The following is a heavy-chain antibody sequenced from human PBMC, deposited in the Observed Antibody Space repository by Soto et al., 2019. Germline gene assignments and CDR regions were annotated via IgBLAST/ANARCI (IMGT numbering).Heavy chain of an antibody. CDR1: GGSISSGGYY. CDR2: IYYSGST. J-gene: IGHJ5*02. D-gene: IGHD4-17*01. V-gene: IGHV4-31*03. CDR3: ANDGGDYGDVYNWFDP. Sequence: QVQLQESGPGLVKPSQTLSLTCTVSGGSISSGGYYWSWIRQHPGKGLEWIGYIYYSGSTYYNPSLKSRVTISVDTSKNQFSLKLSSVTAADTAVYYCANDGGDYGDVYNWFDPWGQGTLVTVSS.